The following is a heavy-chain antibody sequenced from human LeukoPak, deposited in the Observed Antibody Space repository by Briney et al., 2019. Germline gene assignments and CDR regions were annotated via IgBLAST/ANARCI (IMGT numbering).Heavy chain of an antibody. D-gene: IGHD5-24*01. CDR1: GFTFSSYA. J-gene: IGHJ6*02. CDR3: AREPRKDGHNGMDV. Sequence: GGSLRLSCAASGFTFSSYAMHWVRQAPGKGLEWVAVISYDGSNKYYADSVKGRFTISRDNFKNTLYLQMNNPRAEDTAVYYCAREPRKDGHNGMDVWGQGTTVTVSS. CDR2: ISYDGSNK. V-gene: IGHV3-30-3*01.